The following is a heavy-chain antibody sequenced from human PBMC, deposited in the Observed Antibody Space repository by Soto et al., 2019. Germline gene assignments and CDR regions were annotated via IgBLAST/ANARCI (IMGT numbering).Heavy chain of an antibody. V-gene: IGHV1-2*02. CDR3: ARAYDSGWYSSWFAP. CDR2: INPNTGGT. CDR1: GYTFTDYY. D-gene: IGHD6-19*01. J-gene: IGHJ5*02. Sequence: ASVKVSCKASGYTFTDYYIHWVRQAPGQGLEWLGWINPNTGGTNLAQKFQGRVTMTRDTSTSTAYMQLSSLRSDDSALYFCARAYDSGWYSSWFAPWGPGALVTVSS.